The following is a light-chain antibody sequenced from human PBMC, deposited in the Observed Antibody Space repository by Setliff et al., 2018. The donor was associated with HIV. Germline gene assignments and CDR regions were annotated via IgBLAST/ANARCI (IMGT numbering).Light chain of an antibody. J-gene: IGLJ1*01. Sequence: QSVLTQPASVSGSPGQSITISCTGTSSDVGGYSYVSWYQQHPGKAPKLIIYEVRNQPSGVSNRFSGSKSGNTASLTISGLQAEDEADYYCSSYAITNTLPFGTGTKV. CDR2: EVR. CDR1: SSDVGGYSY. V-gene: IGLV2-14*01. CDR3: SSYAITNTLP.